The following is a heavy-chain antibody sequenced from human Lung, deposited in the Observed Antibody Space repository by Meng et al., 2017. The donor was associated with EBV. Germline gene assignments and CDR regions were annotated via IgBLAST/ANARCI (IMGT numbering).Heavy chain of an antibody. CDR2: MYHSGST. CDR1: GGTIRRGTW. V-gene: IGHV4-4*03. D-gene: IGHD3-22*01. J-gene: IGHJ4*02. CDR3: ARGIYYYESYGYYPNYFDY. Sequence: QVPLGASGPGLVKPLGPCCPTWAVSGGTIRRGTWWSWVRQPPGKGLDWIGEMYHSGSTNYNPSLKSRVTISVDKSKNQLSLKLTSVTAADTAVYYCARGIYYYESYGYYPNYFDYWSQGTLVTVSS.